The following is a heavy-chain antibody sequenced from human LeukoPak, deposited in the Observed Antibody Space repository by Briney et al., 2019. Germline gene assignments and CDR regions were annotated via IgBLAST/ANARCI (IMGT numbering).Heavy chain of an antibody. D-gene: IGHD5-18*01. CDR2: MNPNSGNT. CDR3: AKLDTAMVKGFVY. J-gene: IGHJ4*02. V-gene: IGHV1-8*01. CDR1: GYTFTSYD. Sequence: GASVKVSCKASGYTFTSYDINWVRQATGQGLEWMGWMNPNSGNTGYAQKFQGRVTMTRNTSISTAYMELSSLRAEDTAVYYCAKLDTAMVKGFVYWGQGTLVTVSS.